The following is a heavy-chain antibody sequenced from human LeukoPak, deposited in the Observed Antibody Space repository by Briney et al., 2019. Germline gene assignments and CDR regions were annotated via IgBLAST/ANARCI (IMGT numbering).Heavy chain of an antibody. J-gene: IGHJ3*01. CDR1: GYSFTSYW. V-gene: IGHV5-51*01. CDR2: IYPGDSDT. D-gene: IGHD3-10*01. CDR3: ARFRFGEFNAFDL. Sequence: GESLKISCKGSGYSFTSYWIGWVRQMPGKGLEWMGIIYPGDSDTTYSPSFQGQVTISADKSISTAYLQWSSLKASDTAMYYCARFRFGEFNAFDLWGQGTMVTVSS.